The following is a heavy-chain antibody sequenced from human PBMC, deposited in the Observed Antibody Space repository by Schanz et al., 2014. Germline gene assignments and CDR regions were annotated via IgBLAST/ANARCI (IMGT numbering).Heavy chain of an antibody. Sequence: EVQLVESGGGLVKPGGSLRLSCVASGFPFSTYSIHWVRQAPGKGLEWVSYIRSDNNYIYYADSVKGRFTISRDNAKNSLFLQMNSLTAEDTAVYYCVREDMVRTFSPFGFWGQGTMVTVSS. J-gene: IGHJ3*01. D-gene: IGHD3-10*01. V-gene: IGHV3-21*01. CDR1: GFPFSTYS. CDR3: VREDMVRTFSPFGF. CDR2: IRSDNNYI.